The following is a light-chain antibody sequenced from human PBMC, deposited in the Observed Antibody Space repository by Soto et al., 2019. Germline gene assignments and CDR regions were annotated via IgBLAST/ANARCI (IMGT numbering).Light chain of an antibody. J-gene: IGKJ2*01. Sequence: EIVLTQSPATLSVSPGDRVTLSCRASESLFGFLAWYQQKPGQSPRLLIYGGSTRDPGIPSRFSGSGSATDFTLTISSLQSEDFAVYFCQSYNDWPFASGLGTKLEI. CDR3: QSYNDWPFA. CDR2: GGS. V-gene: IGKV3-15*01. CDR1: ESLFGF.